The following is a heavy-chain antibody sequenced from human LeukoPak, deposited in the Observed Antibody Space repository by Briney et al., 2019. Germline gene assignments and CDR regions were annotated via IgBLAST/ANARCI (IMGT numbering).Heavy chain of an antibody. J-gene: IGHJ4*02. CDR2: FDPKDGET. Sequence: ASVKVSCKVSGYTLTELSMHWVRQAPGKGLEWMGGFDPKDGETIYAQKFQGRVTMTEDTSTDTAYMELSSLRSEDTAVYYCATGLVSKLSVDYWGQGTLVTVSS. CDR1: GYTLTELS. CDR3: ATGLVSKLSVDY. D-gene: IGHD3-16*02. V-gene: IGHV1-24*01.